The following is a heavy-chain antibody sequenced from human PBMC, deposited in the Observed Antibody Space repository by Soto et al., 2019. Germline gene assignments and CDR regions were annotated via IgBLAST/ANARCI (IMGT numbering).Heavy chain of an antibody. Sequence: QVQLQESGPGLVKPSETLSLTCTVSGGSISSYCWSWVRQPPGEGLEWIANICNSGGTNYNPSLKSRVVISVDTSRNQFSLKLSSVTAADTVVYYCARGVGRYGSNLDSWGQGTLVTVSS. CDR3: ARGVGRYGSNLDS. D-gene: IGHD1-26*01. J-gene: IGHJ4*02. V-gene: IGHV4-59*01. CDR1: GGSISSYC. CDR2: ICNSGGT.